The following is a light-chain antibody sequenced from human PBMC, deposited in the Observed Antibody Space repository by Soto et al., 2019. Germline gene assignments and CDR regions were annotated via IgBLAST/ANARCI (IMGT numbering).Light chain of an antibody. J-gene: IGKJ4*01. CDR3: QQANSFPPT. CDR2: AAS. V-gene: IGKV1D-12*01. CDR1: QGIGRW. Sequence: DIQMTQSPSSVSASVGDRVTITCRASQGIGRWLAWYQQKPGKAPKLLIYAASSSQSGVPSRFSGSGSGTDFTLTISSLQPEDFATYHCQQANSFPPTFGGGTKVEIQ.